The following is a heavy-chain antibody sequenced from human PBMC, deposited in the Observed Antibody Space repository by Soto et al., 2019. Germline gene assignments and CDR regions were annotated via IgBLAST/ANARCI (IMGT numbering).Heavy chain of an antibody. J-gene: IGHJ3*02. D-gene: IGHD5-12*01. CDR2: ISGSGAVR. CDR3: AKVSTHSAVATDDAYAI. CDR1: GFTFSDYG. Sequence: GRSLRLSCAASGFTFSDYGMNWFRQAPGKGLEWVSGISGSGAVRHYAEFVKGRFTISRGNSKNTQYLQVSSLTAEDTAMCCCAKVSTHSAVATDDAYAIWSQGTMVT. V-gene: IGHV3-23*01.